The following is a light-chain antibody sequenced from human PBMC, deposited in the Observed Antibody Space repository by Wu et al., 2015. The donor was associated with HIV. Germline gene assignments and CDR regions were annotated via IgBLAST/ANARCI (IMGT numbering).Light chain of an antibody. J-gene: IGKJ1*01. CDR1: QSVSSY. CDR3: HQYRSSPPA. V-gene: IGKV3-20*01. Sequence: EIVLTQSPATLSLSPGERATLSCRASQSVSSYLAWYQQKPGQAPRLLIYDASNRATGIPDRFSGSGSGTDFTLTISRLEPEDFALYYCHQYRSSPPAFGQGTKVEI. CDR2: DAS.